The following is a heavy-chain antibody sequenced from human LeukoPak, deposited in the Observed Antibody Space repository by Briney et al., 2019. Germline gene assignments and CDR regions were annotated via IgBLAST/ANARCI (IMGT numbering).Heavy chain of an antibody. Sequence: GGSLRLSCAASGFTISGFWMHWVRQVPGEGLVWVARVNPDGSSITYANSVKGRFASSRDNAKNTLYLQMNRLRVEDTAVYYCARGGSYGGYWGQGVLVTVSS. V-gene: IGHV3-74*01. CDR2: VNPDGSSI. J-gene: IGHJ4*02. CDR1: GFTISGFW. CDR3: ARGGSYGGY. D-gene: IGHD3-16*01.